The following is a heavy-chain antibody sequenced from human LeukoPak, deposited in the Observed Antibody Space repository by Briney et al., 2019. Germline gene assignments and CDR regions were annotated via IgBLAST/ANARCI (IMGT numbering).Heavy chain of an antibody. CDR2: IYPGDSDT. Sequence: GESLKISCKGSGYSFTSCWIGWVRQMPGKGLEWMGIIYPGDSDTRYSPSFQGQVTISADKSIATAYLQWNSLKASDTAMYYCARLLCGGDCSSAWFDPWGQGTLVTVSS. J-gene: IGHJ5*02. V-gene: IGHV5-51*01. CDR3: ARLLCGGDCSSAWFDP. D-gene: IGHD2-21*02. CDR1: GYSFTSCW.